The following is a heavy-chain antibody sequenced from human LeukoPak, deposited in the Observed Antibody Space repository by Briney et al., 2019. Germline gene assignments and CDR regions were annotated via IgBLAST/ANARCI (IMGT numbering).Heavy chain of an antibody. J-gene: IGHJ5*02. CDR2: ISGSGSNT. CDR1: GFTFSSYA. Sequence: PGGSLRLSCAASGFTFSSYAMSWVRQAPGKGLEWVSVISGSGSNTYYPGSVKGRFTISRENAKNSLYLQMNSLRAGDTAVYYCARGHRGWFDPWGQGTLVTVSS. V-gene: IGHV3-23*01. CDR3: ARGHRGWFDP.